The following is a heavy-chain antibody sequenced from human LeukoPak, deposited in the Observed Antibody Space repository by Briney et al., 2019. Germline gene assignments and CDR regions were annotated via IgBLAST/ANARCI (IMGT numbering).Heavy chain of an antibody. Sequence: GGSLRLSCAASGFTFSNYAMSWVRQAPGKGLEWVAVISYDGSNKYYADSVKGRFTISRDNSKNTLYLQMNSLRAEDTAVYYCARAMGEDYYYGMDVWGKGTTVTVSS. CDR1: GFTFSNYA. CDR2: ISYDGSNK. J-gene: IGHJ6*04. D-gene: IGHD2-21*01. CDR3: ARAMGEDYYYGMDV. V-gene: IGHV3-30*04.